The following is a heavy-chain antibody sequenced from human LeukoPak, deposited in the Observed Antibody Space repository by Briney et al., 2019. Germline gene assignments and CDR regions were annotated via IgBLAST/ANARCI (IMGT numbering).Heavy chain of an antibody. Sequence: SETLSLTCTVSGYSIKSGYYWGWVRQPPGKALEWIGSIFNSGTTYYNPSLKSRVAISVDTSKNQFSLKLNSVTAADTAVYFCARAPNYLDSSGYSNYGVFDYWGQGTLVTVSS. J-gene: IGHJ4*02. CDR2: IFNSGTT. CDR3: ARAPNYLDSSGYSNYGVFDY. CDR1: GYSIKSGYY. D-gene: IGHD3-22*01. V-gene: IGHV4-38-2*02.